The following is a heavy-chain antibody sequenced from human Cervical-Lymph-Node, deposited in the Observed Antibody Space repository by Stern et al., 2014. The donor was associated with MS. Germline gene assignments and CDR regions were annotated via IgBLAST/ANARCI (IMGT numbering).Heavy chain of an antibody. Sequence: QVQLVESGAEVKKPGSSVNVSCKASGGTFSSSYAVRWVRQAPGQGLEWMGRIIPMIGLANYAQKVQTRLTITADKSSSTVYMRLSSLTSEDTALYYCARGIVTNRPAATLHNLFDPWGQGTLVTVSS. CDR2: IIPMIGLA. V-gene: IGHV1-69*09. J-gene: IGHJ5*02. D-gene: IGHD2-15*01. CDR3: ARGIVTNRPAATLHNLFDP. CDR1: GGTFSSSYA.